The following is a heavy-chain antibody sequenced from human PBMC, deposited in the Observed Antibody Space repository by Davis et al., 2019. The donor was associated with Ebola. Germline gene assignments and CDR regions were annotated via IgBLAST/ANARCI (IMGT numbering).Heavy chain of an antibody. CDR3: ATDGIFLPVLQAFLS. CDR1: GFAFSNRNAW. V-gene: IGHV3-15*01. Sequence: PGGSLRLSCVGSGFAFSNRNAWINWVRQAPGKGLEWVARIRSNAAGGTVDYSAALQGRLTGSRDDSKNTVYLQMDSLKTEDTGMYYCATDGIFLPVLQAFLSWGQGTMVTVSS. J-gene: IGHJ3*01. CDR2: IRSNAAGGTV. D-gene: IGHD2/OR15-2a*01.